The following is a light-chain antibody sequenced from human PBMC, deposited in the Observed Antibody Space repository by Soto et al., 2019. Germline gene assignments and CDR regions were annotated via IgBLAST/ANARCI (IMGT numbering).Light chain of an antibody. CDR1: QSVSSY. CDR3: QQRSNWPPST. J-gene: IGKJ5*01. CDR2: DAS. Sequence: LVLTQSPATLSLSPAERATLSCRASQSVSSYLAWYQQKPGQAPRLLIYDASNRATGIPARFSGSGSGIDFTLTISSLEPEDFAVYYCQQRSNWPPSTFGQGTRLEIK. V-gene: IGKV3-11*01.